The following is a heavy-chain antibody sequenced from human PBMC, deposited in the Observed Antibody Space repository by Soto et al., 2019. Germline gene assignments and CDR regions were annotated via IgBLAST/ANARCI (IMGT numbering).Heavy chain of an antibody. CDR2: INADTGNT. V-gene: IGHV1-3*01. Sequence: ASVNVSCNASGYTFTNYAIHWVRQAPGQGLEWMGWINADTGNTRSSQKFQGRVTITRDTSASTAYMKLSSLRSEDTAVYYCVRDLNYEILTGPSGYFDSWGPGTQVTVSS. CDR3: VRDLNYEILTGPSGYFDS. D-gene: IGHD3-9*01. CDR1: GYTFTNYA. J-gene: IGHJ4*02.